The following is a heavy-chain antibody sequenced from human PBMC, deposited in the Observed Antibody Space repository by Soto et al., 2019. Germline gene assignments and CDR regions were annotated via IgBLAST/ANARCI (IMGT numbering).Heavy chain of an antibody. D-gene: IGHD1-26*01. CDR3: AKLGASDY. CDR1: GGSFSGYY. J-gene: IGHJ4*02. Sequence: PSETLSLTCGVYGGSFSGYYWSWIRQPPEKGLEWIGEINYSGSTNCNPSLKSRVTISVDRTRSHFSLTLRSVTAADTAVYYCAKLGASDYWGPGTLVTVSS. V-gene: IGHV4-34*01. CDR2: INYSGST.